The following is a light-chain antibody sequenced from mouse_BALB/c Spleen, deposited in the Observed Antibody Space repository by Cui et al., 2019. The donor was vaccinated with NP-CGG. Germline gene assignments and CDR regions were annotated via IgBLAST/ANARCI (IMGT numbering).Light chain of an antibody. CDR1: TGAVTTSNY. CDR3: ALWYSNHWV. Sequence: QAVVTQVSALTTSPGETVTLTGRLSTGAVTTSNYANWVQEKPDHLFTGLIGGTNNRVPGVPARFSGSLIGDKAALTITGAQTEDEAIYFCALWYSNHWVFGGGTKLTVL. J-gene: IGLJ1*01. CDR2: GTN. V-gene: IGLV1*01.